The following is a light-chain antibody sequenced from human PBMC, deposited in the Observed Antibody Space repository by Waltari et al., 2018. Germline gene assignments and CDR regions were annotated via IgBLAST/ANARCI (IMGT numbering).Light chain of an antibody. CDR1: GPNIGAGYD. CDR3: QSYDTSLSVV. J-gene: IGLJ3*02. V-gene: IGLV1-40*01. CDR2: GSS. Sequence: QSVLTQPPSVSGAPGPRVTIPCPGRGPNIGAGYDVPWYQQLPRAAPKLLIYGSSTRPLGVPDRFFGSTSGTSASLAITGLQAEDEADYYCQSYDTSLSVVFGGGTKLTVL.